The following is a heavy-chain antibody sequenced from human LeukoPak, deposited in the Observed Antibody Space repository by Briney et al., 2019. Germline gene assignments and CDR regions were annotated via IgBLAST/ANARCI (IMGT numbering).Heavy chain of an antibody. D-gene: IGHD5-18*01. CDR2: ISSSSSTI. CDR1: GFTFSSYS. CDR3: ARRTQHSYVLYYFDY. Sequence: PGGSLRLSCAASGFTFSSYSMNWVRQAPGKGLEWVSYISSSSSTIYYADSVKGRFTISRDNAKNSLYLQMNSLRAEDTAVYYCARRTQHSYVLYYFDYWGQGTLVTVSS. J-gene: IGHJ4*02. V-gene: IGHV3-48*04.